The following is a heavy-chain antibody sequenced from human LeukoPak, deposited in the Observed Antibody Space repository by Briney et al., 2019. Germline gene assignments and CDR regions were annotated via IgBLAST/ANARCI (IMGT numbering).Heavy chain of an antibody. J-gene: IGHJ4*02. V-gene: IGHV4-59*08. CDR1: GASISGSY. D-gene: IGHD3-16*01. CDR3: ARQPDSVAGFDS. CDR2: MYYSGIT. Sequence: SETLTLTCAVSGASISGSYWSWIRQPPGKGLEWISHMYYSGITNSRPSLKGRVTISLDTYKNQFSLRLRAVTAADTAVYYCARQPDSVAGFDSWGQGALVSVSS.